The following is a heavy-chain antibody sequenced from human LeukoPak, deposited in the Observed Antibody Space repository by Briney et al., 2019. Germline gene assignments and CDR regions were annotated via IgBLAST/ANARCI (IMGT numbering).Heavy chain of an antibody. D-gene: IGHD6-19*01. V-gene: IGHV1-2*02. Sequence: ASVKVSCKASGGTFNSYAITWVRQAPGQGLEWMAWINPKSGGTNYAQKFQGRVTMTRDTSISTAYMELSRLISDDTAVYYCARVSPQWLVEWAYFDYWGQGTLVTVSS. J-gene: IGHJ4*02. CDR3: ARVSPQWLVEWAYFDY. CDR2: INPKSGGT. CDR1: GGTFNSYA.